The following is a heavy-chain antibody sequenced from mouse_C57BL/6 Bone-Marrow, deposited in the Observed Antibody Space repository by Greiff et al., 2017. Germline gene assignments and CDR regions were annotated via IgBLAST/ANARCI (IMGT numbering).Heavy chain of an antibody. Sequence: QVQLQQPGAELVKPGASVKMSCKASGYTFTSYWITWVKQRPGQGLEWIGDIYPGSGSTNYNEKFKSKATLTVDTSSSTAYMQLSSLTSADSAVYYGSRGDLYGSSWYYFDYWGQGTTLTVSS. CDR3: SRGDLYGSSWYYFDY. J-gene: IGHJ2*01. CDR1: GYTFTSYW. V-gene: IGHV1-55*01. CDR2: IYPGSGST. D-gene: IGHD1-1*01.